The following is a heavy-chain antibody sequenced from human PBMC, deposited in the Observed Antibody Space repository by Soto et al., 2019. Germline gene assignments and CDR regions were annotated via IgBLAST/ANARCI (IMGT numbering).Heavy chain of an antibody. CDR1: GFTFSSYA. CDR3: AKPYYYDSSGYYHYFDY. Sequence: EVQLLESGGGLVQPGGSLRLSCAASGFTFSSYAMSWVRQAPGKGLEWVSAISGSGGSTYYADSVKGRFTISRDNSKNTLYLQMNGLRAEDTAVYYCAKPYYYDSSGYYHYFDYWGQGTLVTVSS. D-gene: IGHD3-22*01. J-gene: IGHJ4*02. CDR2: ISGSGGST. V-gene: IGHV3-23*01.